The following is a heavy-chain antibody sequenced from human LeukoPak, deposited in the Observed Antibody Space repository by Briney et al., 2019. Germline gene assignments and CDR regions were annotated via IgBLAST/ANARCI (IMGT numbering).Heavy chain of an antibody. J-gene: IGHJ4*02. CDR2: YNTNTGSP. D-gene: IGHD3-22*01. Sequence: ATEKVFRKASVYTYTSYAMNWVPHAPGQGLEWRGWYNTNTGSPTNAQGFTGRFVFSLDTSVSTAYLQISSLKAEDTAVYYCARDLRGYYYDSSGYLAYWGQGSLVTASS. V-gene: IGHV7-4-1*02. CDR1: VYTYTSYA. CDR3: ARDLRGYYYDSSGYLAY.